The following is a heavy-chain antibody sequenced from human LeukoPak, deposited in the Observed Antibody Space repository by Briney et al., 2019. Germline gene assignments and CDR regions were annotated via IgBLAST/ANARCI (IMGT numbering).Heavy chain of an antibody. CDR2: INHSGST. Sequence: SETLSLTCAVYGGSFSGYYWSSIRQPPGKGLEWIGEINHSGSTNYNPSLKSRVTISVDTSKNQFSLKLSSVTAADTAMYYCARSRRRITMVRGVIPYFDYWGQGTLVTVSS. J-gene: IGHJ4*02. CDR1: GGSFSGYY. D-gene: IGHD3-10*01. CDR3: ARSRRRITMVRGVIPYFDY. V-gene: IGHV4-34*01.